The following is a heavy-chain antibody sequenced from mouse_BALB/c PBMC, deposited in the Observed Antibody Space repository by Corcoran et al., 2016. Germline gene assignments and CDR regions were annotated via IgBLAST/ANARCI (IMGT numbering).Heavy chain of an antibody. J-gene: IGHJ2*01. D-gene: IGHD2-12*01. CDR1: GYTFTDYN. CDR3: ARVYDGY. Sequence: EVQLQQFGAELVKPGASVKISCKASGYTFTDYNMDWVKQSHGKSLEWIGDINPYNGATSYNQNFKDKASLTVDKSSSTAYMELHSLTSEDSAVYYCARVYDGYWGQGTTLTVSS. V-gene: IGHV1-18*01. CDR2: INPYNGAT.